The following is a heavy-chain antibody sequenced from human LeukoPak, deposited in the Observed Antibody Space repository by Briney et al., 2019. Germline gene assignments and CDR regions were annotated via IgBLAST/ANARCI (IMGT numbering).Heavy chain of an antibody. D-gene: IGHD1-1*01. CDR2: INPNSGGT. J-gene: IGHJ4*02. CDR1: GYTFTGYY. CDR3: LRDVHNWNDDY. V-gene: IGHV1-2*02. Sequence: ASVKVSCKASGYTFTGYYMHWVRQAPGQGLEWMGWINPNSGGTNYAQKFQGRATLTSDTSISTAYMDLSRLRSDDTAVYYCLRDVHNWNDDYWGQGTKVTVSS.